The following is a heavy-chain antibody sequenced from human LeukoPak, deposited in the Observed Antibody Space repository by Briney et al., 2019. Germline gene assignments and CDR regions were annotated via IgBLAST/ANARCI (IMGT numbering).Heavy chain of an antibody. CDR3: ARVGFSKFYHHMDV. D-gene: IGHD4-11*01. CDR1: GYTLTSYG. J-gene: IGHJ6*03. Sequence: ASVKVSYRASGYTLTSYGINWVRPAPRQGLEWLGWISAYTGDTKYAQNLQGRVNMTTDTSTSTAYMELKSLRSDDTAVYYCARVGFSKFYHHMDVWGKGTTVTVSS. V-gene: IGHV1-18*01. CDR2: ISAYTGDT.